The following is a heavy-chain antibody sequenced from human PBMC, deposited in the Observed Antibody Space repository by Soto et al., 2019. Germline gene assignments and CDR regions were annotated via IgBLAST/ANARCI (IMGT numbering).Heavy chain of an antibody. V-gene: IGHV1-69*06. Sequence: QMQLVQSGAEVKKPGSSVKVSCKASGGTLSSFINYPINWVRKAPGQGLEWMGGIVPNVGTVNYAQKFQGRVTITADKSTGTAYMELSSLRSEDTALYYCARRDTSGFLRYFDNWGQGTLVTVSS. CDR3: ARRDTSGFLRYFDN. CDR1: GGTLSSFINYP. CDR2: IVPNVGTV. J-gene: IGHJ4*02. D-gene: IGHD3-3*01.